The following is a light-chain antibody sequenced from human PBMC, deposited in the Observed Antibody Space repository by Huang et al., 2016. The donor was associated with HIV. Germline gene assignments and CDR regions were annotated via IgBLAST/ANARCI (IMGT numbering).Light chain of an antibody. CDR2: GAS. CDR3: QQSYSSPYT. V-gene: IGKV1-39*01. Sequence: DIQMTQSPSSLSASVGDRVTITCRASHNVNTFLNWYQQTPGKAPKLLIYGASTLQSGVPSRFSGSGSATYFTLTIISLRPEDFATYFCQQSYSSPYTFGQGTKLEIK. J-gene: IGKJ2*01. CDR1: HNVNTF.